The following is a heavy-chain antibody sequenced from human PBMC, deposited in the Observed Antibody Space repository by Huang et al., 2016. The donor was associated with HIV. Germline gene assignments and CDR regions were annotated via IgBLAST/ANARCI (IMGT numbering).Heavy chain of an antibody. Sequence: QVQLVQSGGEVKRPGSSVNVSCKASGDNFNTYPIAWVRQAPGQGPEWMGGIIPLFQEKYYAQKFQDRVTFTTDGSRTTVDMELTNLRSEDTAVYYCATPHHFDSSGYYWFFDLWGRGTLVTVSS. CDR1: GDNFNTYP. D-gene: IGHD3-22*01. CDR2: IIPLFQEK. CDR3: ATPHHFDSSGYYWFFDL. V-gene: IGHV1-69*05. J-gene: IGHJ2*01.